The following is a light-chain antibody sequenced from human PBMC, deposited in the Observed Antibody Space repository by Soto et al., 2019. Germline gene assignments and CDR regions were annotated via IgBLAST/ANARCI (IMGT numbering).Light chain of an antibody. CDR3: HQYASYPQT. J-gene: IGKJ1*01. CDR2: GPS. V-gene: IGKV3-20*01. Sequence: EIVLTQSPGTLSLSPGERATLSCRASQSVAKNFLAWYQQKPGQAPRLLIYGPSSRATGIPDRFSGSGSGTDFTLTISRLEPEDCAVYYCHQYASYPQTFGQGTKVEIK. CDR1: QSVAKNF.